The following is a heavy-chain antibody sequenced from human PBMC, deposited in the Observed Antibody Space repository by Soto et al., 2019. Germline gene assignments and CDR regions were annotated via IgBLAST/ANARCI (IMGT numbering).Heavy chain of an antibody. CDR1: GFTFSDYY. D-gene: IGHD3-22*01. J-gene: IGHJ3*02. CDR3: AGALYYYDSSGYLNDAFDI. V-gene: IGHV3-11*01. Sequence: PGGSLRLSCAASGFTFSDYYMSWIRQAPGKRLEWVSYISSSGSTIYYADSVKGRFTISRDNAKNSLYLQMNSLRAEDTAVYYCAGALYYYDSSGYLNDAFDIWGQGTMVTVSS. CDR2: ISSSGSTI.